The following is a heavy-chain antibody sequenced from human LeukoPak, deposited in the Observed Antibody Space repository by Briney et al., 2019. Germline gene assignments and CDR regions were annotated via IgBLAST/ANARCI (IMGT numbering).Heavy chain of an antibody. CDR3: ATAKLVWSGNTQGDY. CDR1: GYTLTELS. Sequence: ASVKVSCKVSGYTLTELSMHWVRQAPGKGLEWMGGFDPEDGETIYAQKFQGRVTMTEDTSTDTAYMELSSLRSEDTAVYYCATAKLVWSGNTQGDYWGQGTLVTVSS. CDR2: FDPEDGET. V-gene: IGHV1-24*01. J-gene: IGHJ4*02. D-gene: IGHD3-3*01.